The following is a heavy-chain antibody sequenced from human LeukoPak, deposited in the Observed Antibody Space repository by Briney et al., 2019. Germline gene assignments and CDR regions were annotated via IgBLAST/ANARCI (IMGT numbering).Heavy chain of an antibody. Sequence: GAPVKVSCKASGYTFTSYGISWVRQAPGQGLEWMGWISAYNGNTNYAQKLQGRVTMTTDTSTSTAYMELRSLRSDDTAVYYCARGQQEYYYGSGIPYYFDYWGQGTLVTVSS. CDR2: ISAYNGNT. V-gene: IGHV1-18*01. CDR3: ARGQQEYYYGSGIPYYFDY. CDR1: GYTFTSYG. D-gene: IGHD3-10*01. J-gene: IGHJ4*02.